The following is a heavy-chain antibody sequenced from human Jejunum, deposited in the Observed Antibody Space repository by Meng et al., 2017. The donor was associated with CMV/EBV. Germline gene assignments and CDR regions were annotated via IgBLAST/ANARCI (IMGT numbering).Heavy chain of an antibody. V-gene: IGHV1-18*01. CDR2: ITTYNGNT. J-gene: IGHJ4*02. Sequence: YDFSSHGIAWVRQVPEQGCEWMGWITTYNGNTNYAQKFQGRVTVTTATSSSTVYMELRSLKYDDTAVYYCARRIPIMGGATAFDYWGQGTLVTVSS. D-gene: IGHD1-26*01. CDR3: ARRIPIMGGATAFDY. CDR1: YDFSSHG.